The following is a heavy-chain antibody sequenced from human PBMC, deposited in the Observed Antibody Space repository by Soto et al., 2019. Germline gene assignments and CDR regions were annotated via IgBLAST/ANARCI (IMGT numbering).Heavy chain of an antibody. V-gene: IGHV3-30-3*01. CDR3: ARDQGYRLYYYYGMDV. Sequence: GGSLRRSCAASGVTFSRYAMHWVRQAPGKGLEWVAVISYDGSNKYYVDSVKGRFTISRDNSKNTLYLQMNSLRAEDTAVYYCARDQGYRLYYYYGMDVWGQGTTVTVSS. CDR1: GVTFSRYA. D-gene: IGHD5-18*01. CDR2: ISYDGSNK. J-gene: IGHJ6*02.